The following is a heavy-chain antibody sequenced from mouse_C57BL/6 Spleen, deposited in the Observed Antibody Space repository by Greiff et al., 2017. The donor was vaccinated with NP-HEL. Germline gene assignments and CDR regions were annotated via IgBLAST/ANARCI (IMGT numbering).Heavy chain of an antibody. J-gene: IGHJ2*01. D-gene: IGHD2-5*01. CDR2: ISYDGSN. Sequence: EVQLQESGPGLVKPSQSLSLTCSVTGYSITSGYYWNWIRQFPGNKLEWMGYISYDGSNNYNPSLKNRISITRDTSKNQFFLKLNSVTTEDTATYYCARDGYYSNDFDYWGQGTTLTVSS. V-gene: IGHV3-6*01. CDR3: ARDGYYSNDFDY. CDR1: GYSITSGYY.